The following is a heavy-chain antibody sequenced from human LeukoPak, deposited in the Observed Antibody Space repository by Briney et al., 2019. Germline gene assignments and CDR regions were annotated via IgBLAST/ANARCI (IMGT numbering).Heavy chain of an antibody. J-gene: IGHJ4*02. Sequence: PSETLSLTCTVSGGSISSGGYYWSWIRQHPGKGLEWIGYIYYSGSTYYNPSLKSRVTISVDTSKKQFSLKLSSVTAADTAVYYCARFSSGWYSGDYWGQGTLVTVSS. CDR2: IYYSGST. CDR3: ARFSSGWYSGDY. CDR1: GGSISSGGYY. D-gene: IGHD6-19*01. V-gene: IGHV4-31*03.